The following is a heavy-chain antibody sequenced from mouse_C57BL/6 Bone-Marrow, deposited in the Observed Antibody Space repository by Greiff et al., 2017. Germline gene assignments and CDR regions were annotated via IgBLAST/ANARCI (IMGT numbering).Heavy chain of an antibody. J-gene: IGHJ2*01. CDR2: ISYDGSN. D-gene: IGHD3-1*01. CDR3: AREKGTQFDFDY. V-gene: IGHV3-6*01. CDR1: GYSITSGYY. Sequence: DVKLVESGPGLVKPSQSLSLTCSVTGYSITSGYYWNWIRQFPGNKLEWMGYISYDGSNNYNPSLKNRISITRDTSKNQFFLKLNSVTTEDTATHYCAREKGTQFDFDYWGQGTTLTVSS.